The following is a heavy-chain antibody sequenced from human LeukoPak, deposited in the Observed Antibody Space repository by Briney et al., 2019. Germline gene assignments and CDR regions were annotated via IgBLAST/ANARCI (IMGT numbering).Heavy chain of an antibody. V-gene: IGHV3-23*01. Sequence: GGTLRLSCAASGFTFSSYGMSWVRQAPGKGLEWVSAISGSGGSTYYADSVKGRFTISRDNSKNTLYLQMNSLGVEDTAVYYCAKVLGKYYYDSSAPGYWGQGTLVTVSS. D-gene: IGHD3-22*01. CDR1: GFTFSSYG. CDR3: AKVLGKYYYDSSAPGY. CDR2: ISGSGGST. J-gene: IGHJ4*02.